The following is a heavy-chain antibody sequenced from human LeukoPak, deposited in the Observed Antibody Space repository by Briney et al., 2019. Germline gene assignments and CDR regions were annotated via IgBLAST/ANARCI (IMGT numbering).Heavy chain of an antibody. D-gene: IGHD6-13*01. V-gene: IGHV3-30-3*01. CDR3: AREGIAAARIRNWFDP. J-gene: IGHJ5*02. CDR2: ISYDGSNK. CDR1: GFTFSSYA. Sequence: PGRSLRLSCAASGFTFSSYAMHWVRQAAGKGLAWVAVISYDGSNKYYADSAKGRFTISRDNSKNTLYLQMNSLRAEDTAVYYCAREGIAAARIRNWFDPWGQGTLVTVSS.